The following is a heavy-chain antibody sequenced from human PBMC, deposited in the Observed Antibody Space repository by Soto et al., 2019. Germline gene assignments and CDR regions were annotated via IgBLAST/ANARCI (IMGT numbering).Heavy chain of an antibody. CDR1: GFTFSSYG. Sequence: PGGSLRLSCAASGFTFSSYGMHWVRQAPGKGLEWVAVISYDGSNKYYADSVKGRFTISRDNSKNTLYLQMNSLRAEDTAVYYCAKGSSYSTQTREFDYWGQGTLVTVSS. CDR3: AKGSSYSTQTREFDY. J-gene: IGHJ4*02. CDR2: ISYDGSNK. V-gene: IGHV3-30*18. D-gene: IGHD1-26*01.